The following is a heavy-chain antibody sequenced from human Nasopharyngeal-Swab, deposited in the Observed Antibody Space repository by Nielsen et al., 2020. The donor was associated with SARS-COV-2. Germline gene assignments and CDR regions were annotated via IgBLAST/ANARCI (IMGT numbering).Heavy chain of an antibody. CDR2: INSDGSST. Sequence: GGSLRLSCAASGFTFSSYWMHWVRQDPGKGLVGVSRINSDGSSTNYADSVKGRFTISRDNAKNTLYLQMNSLRAEDTAVYYCARGTYYDILTGYSYFDYWGQGTLVTVSS. J-gene: IGHJ4*02. CDR1: GFTFSSYW. D-gene: IGHD3-9*01. CDR3: ARGTYYDILTGYSYFDY. V-gene: IGHV3-74*01.